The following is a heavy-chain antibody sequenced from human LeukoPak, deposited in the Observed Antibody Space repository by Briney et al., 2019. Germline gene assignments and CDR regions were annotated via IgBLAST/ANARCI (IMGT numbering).Heavy chain of an antibody. D-gene: IGHD3-10*01. CDR1: GGSISSGGYY. Sequence: PSQTLSLTCTVSGGSISSGGYYWSWIRQHPGKGLEWIGYIYYSGSTYYNPSLKSRVTISVDTSKNQFSLKLSSVTAADTAVYYCARFGELLSAFDYWGQGTLVTVSS. V-gene: IGHV4-30-4*08. J-gene: IGHJ4*02. CDR2: IYYSGST. CDR3: ARFGELLSAFDY.